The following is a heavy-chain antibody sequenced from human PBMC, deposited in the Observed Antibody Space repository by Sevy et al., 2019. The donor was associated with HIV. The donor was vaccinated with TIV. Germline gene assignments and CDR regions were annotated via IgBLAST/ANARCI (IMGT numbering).Heavy chain of an antibody. Sequence: GGSLRLSCAASGFSFSNYAMNWVRQAPGKGPEWVSGISAGGENTYYAGSVKGRFTISRDISKNTLYLQMKSLVAEDTAVYHGTNDWGYYGSGGYYRPLDYWGQGTLVTVSS. J-gene: IGHJ4*02. CDR3: TNDWGYYGSGGYYRPLDY. V-gene: IGHV3-23*01. CDR1: GFSFSNYA. CDR2: ISAGGENT. D-gene: IGHD3-10*01.